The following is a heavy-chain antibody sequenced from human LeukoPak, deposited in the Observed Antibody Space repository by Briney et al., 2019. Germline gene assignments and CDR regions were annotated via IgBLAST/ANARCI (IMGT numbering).Heavy chain of an antibody. CDR1: GGTFSSYA. D-gene: IGHD5-24*01. V-gene: IGHV1-69*04. Sequence: SVKVSFKASGGTFSSYAISWVRQAPGQGLEWMGRIIPILGIANYAQRFQGRVTITADKSTSTAYMELSSLRSEDTAVYYCARAFGIEMATINVLGYWGQGTLVTVSS. CDR2: IIPILGIA. J-gene: IGHJ4*02. CDR3: ARAFGIEMATINVLGY.